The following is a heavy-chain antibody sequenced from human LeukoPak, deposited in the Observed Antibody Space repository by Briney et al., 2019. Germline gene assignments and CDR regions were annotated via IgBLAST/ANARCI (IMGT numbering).Heavy chain of an antibody. Sequence: ASVKVSCKASGYTFTSYGISWVRQAPGQGLEWMGWISAYNGNTNYAQKLQGRVTMTTDTSTSTACMELRSLRSDDTAVYYCARISGYYTGDYWGQGTLVTVSS. V-gene: IGHV1-18*01. CDR2: ISAYNGNT. CDR3: ARISGYYTGDY. CDR1: GYTFTSYG. D-gene: IGHD3-3*01. J-gene: IGHJ4*02.